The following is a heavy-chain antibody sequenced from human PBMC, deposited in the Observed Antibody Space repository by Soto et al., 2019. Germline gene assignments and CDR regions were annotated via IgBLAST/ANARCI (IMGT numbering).Heavy chain of an antibody. J-gene: IGHJ4*02. CDR2: IIPIFGTA. CDR1: GGTFSSYA. D-gene: IGHD5-18*01. Sequence: SVKVSCKASGGTFSSYAISWVRQAPGQGLEWMGGIIPIFGTANYAQKFQGRVTITADESTSTAYMELSSLRSEDTAVYYCAALMTGGYTYGQDYWGQGTLVTVSS. CDR3: AALMTGGYTYGQDY. V-gene: IGHV1-69*13.